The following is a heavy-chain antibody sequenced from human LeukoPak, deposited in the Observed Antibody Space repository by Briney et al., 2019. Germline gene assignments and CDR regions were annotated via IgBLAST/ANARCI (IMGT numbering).Heavy chain of an antibody. Sequence: PSETLSLTCAVYGGSFSGYYWSWIRQPPGKGPEWIGEINHSGSTNYNPSLKSRVTISVDTSKNQFSLKLSSVTAADTAVYYCARSVWFGELGDWGQGTLVTVSS. CDR3: ARSVWFGELGD. CDR1: GGSFSGYY. J-gene: IGHJ4*02. D-gene: IGHD3-10*01. V-gene: IGHV4-34*01. CDR2: INHSGST.